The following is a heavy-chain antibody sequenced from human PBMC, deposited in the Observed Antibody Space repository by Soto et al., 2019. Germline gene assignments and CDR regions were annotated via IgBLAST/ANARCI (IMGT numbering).Heavy chain of an antibody. CDR2: IYYSGST. CDR3: ARDITLTGYYGMDV. J-gene: IGHJ6*02. CDR1: GGSISSYY. Sequence: SXTLCLACTVVGGSISSYYWRWIRQPPGKGLEWIGYIYYSGSTNYNPSLKSRVTISVDTSKNQFSLKLSSVTAADTAVYYCARDITLTGYYGMDVWGQGTTVTVSS. V-gene: IGHV4-59*01. D-gene: IGHD3-9*01.